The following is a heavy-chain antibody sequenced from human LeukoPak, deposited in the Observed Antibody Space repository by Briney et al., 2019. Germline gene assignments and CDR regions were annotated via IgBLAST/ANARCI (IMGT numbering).Heavy chain of an antibody. CDR1: GFTFSTYW. V-gene: IGHV3-74*01. CDR3: AKTPKVVIPHYFDY. Sequence: GGSLRLSCAASGFTFSTYWMHWVRQAPGKGLVWVSRINSDGSSTYYADSVKGRFTISRDNSKNTLYLQMNSLRAEDTAVYYCAKTPKVVIPHYFDYWGQGTLVTVSS. J-gene: IGHJ4*02. D-gene: IGHD2-2*01. CDR2: INSDGSST.